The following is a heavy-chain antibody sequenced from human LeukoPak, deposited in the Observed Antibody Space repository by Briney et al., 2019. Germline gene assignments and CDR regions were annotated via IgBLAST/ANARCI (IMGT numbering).Heavy chain of an antibody. V-gene: IGHV3-74*01. CDR2: INSDGSST. Sequence: GGSLRLSCAASGFTFSSYWMHWVRQAPGKGLVWVSRINSDGSSTSYADSVKGRFTISRDNAKNSLYLQMNSLRAEDTALYYCARAFSSFWPIDYWGQGTLVTVSS. CDR1: GFTFSSYW. J-gene: IGHJ4*02. CDR3: ARAFSSFWPIDY. D-gene: IGHD6-6*01.